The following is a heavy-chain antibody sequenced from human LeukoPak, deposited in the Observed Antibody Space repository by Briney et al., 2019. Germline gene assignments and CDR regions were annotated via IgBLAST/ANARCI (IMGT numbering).Heavy chain of an antibody. V-gene: IGHV1-18*01. CDR2: ISAYNGNT. D-gene: IGHD6-19*01. CDR3: ARFSLIAVAGWSLDY. J-gene: IGHJ4*02. Sequence: ASVKVSCKASGYTFTSYGISWVRQAPGQGLEWMGWISAYNGNTNYAQKLQGRVTMTTDTSTSTAYMEPRSLRSDDTAVYYCARFSLIAVAGWSLDYWGQGTLVTVSS. CDR1: GYTFTSYG.